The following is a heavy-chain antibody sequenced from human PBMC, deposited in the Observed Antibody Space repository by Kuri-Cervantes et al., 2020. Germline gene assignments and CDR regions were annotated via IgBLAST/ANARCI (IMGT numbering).Heavy chain of an antibody. CDR1: GFTFSSYW. CDR2: IKQDGSEK. CDR3: AREGAYCGGDCYLWEGIDY. D-gene: IGHD2-21*02. J-gene: IGHJ4*02. V-gene: IGHV3-7*01. Sequence: GESLKISCAASGFTFSSYWMSRVRQAPGKGLEWVANIKQDGSEKYYVDSVKGRFTISRDNAKNSLYLQMNSLRAEDTAVYYCAREGAYCGGDCYLWEGIDYWGQGTLVTVSS.